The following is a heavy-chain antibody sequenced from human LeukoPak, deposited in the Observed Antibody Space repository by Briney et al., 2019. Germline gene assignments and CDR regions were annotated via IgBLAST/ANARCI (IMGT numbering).Heavy chain of an antibody. CDR2: ISGSGGST. Sequence: PGGSLRLSYAASGFTFSSYAMSWVRQAPGKGLEWVSTISGSGGSTDYADSVKGRFTLSRDNSKNTLFLQVNSLRADDTAVYYCAKFHSPGRVTHFYWYFDLWGRGTLVTVSS. CDR1: GFTFSSYA. CDR3: AKFHSPGRVTHFYWYFDL. J-gene: IGHJ2*01. D-gene: IGHD2-21*02. V-gene: IGHV3-23*01.